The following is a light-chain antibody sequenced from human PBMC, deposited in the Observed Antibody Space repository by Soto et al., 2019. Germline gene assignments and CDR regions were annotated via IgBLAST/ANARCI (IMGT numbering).Light chain of an antibody. V-gene: IGKV3-15*01. CDR2: GAS. CDR1: QSVSSN. J-gene: IGKJ1*01. CDR3: QQYNNWPPRRT. Sequence: EIVMTQSPAILSVSPGERATLSCRASQSVSSNLAWYQQKPGQAPRLLIYGASTRATGIPARFSGSGSGTEFTLTISSLQSEDFAVYYCQQYNNWPPRRTFGQGTKVKIK.